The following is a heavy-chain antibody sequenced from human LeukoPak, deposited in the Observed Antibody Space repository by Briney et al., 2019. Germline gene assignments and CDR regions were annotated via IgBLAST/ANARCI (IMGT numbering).Heavy chain of an antibody. CDR1: GGSISSGDYY. J-gene: IGHJ6*02. V-gene: IGHV4-30-4*01. D-gene: IGHD3-22*01. Sequence: PSETLSLTCTVSGGSISSGDYYWTWIRQPPGRGLGWIGYIYESGNTHYNPSLKSRVSISVDTAKNQFSLNPSSVTAADTAVYYCARDQNKYDSSGYYYYQYGMDVWGQGTTVTVSS. CDR3: ARDQNKYDSSGYYYYQYGMDV. CDR2: IYESGNT.